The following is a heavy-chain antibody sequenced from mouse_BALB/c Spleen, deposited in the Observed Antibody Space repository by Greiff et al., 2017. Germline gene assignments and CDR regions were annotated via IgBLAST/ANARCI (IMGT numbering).Heavy chain of an antibody. CDR3: ARRTTVVATGYWYFDV. CDR1: GFTFSSYG. V-gene: IGHV5-6*01. D-gene: IGHD1-1*01. CDR2: ISSGGSYT. Sequence: VQLKESGGDLVKPGGSLKLSCAASGFTFSSYGMSWVRQTPDKRLEWVATISSGGSYTYYPDSVKGRFTISRDNAKNTLYLQMSSLKSEDTAMYYCARRTTVVATGYWYFDVWGAGTTVTVSS. J-gene: IGHJ1*01.